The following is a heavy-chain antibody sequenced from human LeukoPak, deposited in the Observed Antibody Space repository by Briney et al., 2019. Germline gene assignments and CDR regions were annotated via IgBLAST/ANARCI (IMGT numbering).Heavy chain of an antibody. CDR3: TRSLVPFGGVADAFDI. CDR2: IRSKANSYAT. V-gene: IGHV3-73*01. Sequence: GGSLRLSCAASGFTFSSYEMHWVRQAPGKGLEWVGRIRSKANSYATAYAASVKGRFTISRDDSKNTAYLQMNSLKTEDTAVYYCTRSLVPFGGVADAFDIWGQGTMVTVSS. J-gene: IGHJ3*02. D-gene: IGHD3-16*01. CDR1: GFTFSSYE.